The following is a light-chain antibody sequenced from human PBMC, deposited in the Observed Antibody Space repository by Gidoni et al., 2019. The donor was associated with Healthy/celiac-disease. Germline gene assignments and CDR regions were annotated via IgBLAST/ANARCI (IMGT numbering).Light chain of an antibody. J-gene: IGKJ1*01. CDR1: RGISNY. Sequence: DIQMTKSPSSLSASVGDRVTITCRASRGISNYLAWYQQKAGKGPKTLIYAASTLQSGVPSRFSGSGSGTDFTLTISSLQPEDVATYYCQKYDSAPRTFGQGTKVEIK. CDR3: QKYDSAPRT. V-gene: IGKV1-27*01. CDR2: AAS.